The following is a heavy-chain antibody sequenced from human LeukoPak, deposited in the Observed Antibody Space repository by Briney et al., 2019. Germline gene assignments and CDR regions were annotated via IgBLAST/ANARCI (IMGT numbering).Heavy chain of an antibody. CDR3: ATVAVGSGSYWRGGFDP. CDR2: SYYSGST. J-gene: IGHJ5*02. D-gene: IGHD3-10*01. Sequence: SSETLSLTCTVSGVSISGSSYYWGWIRQSPGKGLEWIGSSYYSGSTYNNPSLRSRVTISVDTSMNQFSLKLRSVTAADTAVYYCATVAVGSGSYWRGGFDPWGQGTLVTVSS. CDR1: GVSISGSSYY. V-gene: IGHV4-39*07.